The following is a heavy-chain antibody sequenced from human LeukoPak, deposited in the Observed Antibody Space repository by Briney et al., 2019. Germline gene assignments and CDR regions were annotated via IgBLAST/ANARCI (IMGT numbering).Heavy chain of an antibody. J-gene: IGHJ4*02. Sequence: RPSETLSLTCAVYGGSFSGYYWSWIRQPPGKGLEWIGEINHSGSTNYNPSLKSRVTISVDTSKNQFPLKLSSVTAADTAVYYCARLYYYDSSGPESDYWGQGTLVTVSS. CDR2: INHSGST. CDR1: GGSFSGYY. CDR3: ARLYYYDSSGPESDY. D-gene: IGHD3-22*01. V-gene: IGHV4-34*01.